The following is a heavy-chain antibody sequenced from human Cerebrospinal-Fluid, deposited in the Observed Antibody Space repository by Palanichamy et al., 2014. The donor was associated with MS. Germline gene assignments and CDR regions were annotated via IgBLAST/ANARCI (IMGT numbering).Heavy chain of an antibody. CDR1: EFSVKNNY. V-gene: IGHV3-66*02. J-gene: IGHJ4*02. Sequence: VQLVVSGGGLVQPGGSLRLSCAASEFSVKNNYMSWVRQAPGKGLEWVSIIYAGGSTYYADSVKGRFTIARDKPKNTVFLQMNSLRPDDTGVYYCATLSRRSSSPIDYWGQGTLVSVSS. CDR3: ATLSRRSSSPIDY. D-gene: IGHD6-6*01. CDR2: IYAGGST.